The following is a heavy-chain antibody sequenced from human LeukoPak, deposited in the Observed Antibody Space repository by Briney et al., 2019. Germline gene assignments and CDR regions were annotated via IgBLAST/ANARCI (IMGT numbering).Heavy chain of an antibody. CDR1: GFTFSSYA. D-gene: IGHD6-19*01. Sequence: GGSLRLSCAASGFTFSSYAMHWVRQAPGKGLEWVAIISYDGSKKYYLDSVKGRFTISRDNSKNTLDLQMNSLRVEDTAVYYCARAGLLSSGWYRDWFDPWGQGTLVTVSS. CDR3: ARAGLLSSGWYRDWFDP. V-gene: IGHV3-30*01. CDR2: ISYDGSKK. J-gene: IGHJ5*02.